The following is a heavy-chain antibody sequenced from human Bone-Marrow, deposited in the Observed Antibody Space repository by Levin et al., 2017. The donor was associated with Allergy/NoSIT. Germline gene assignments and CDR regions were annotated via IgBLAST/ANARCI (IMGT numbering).Heavy chain of an antibody. CDR2: INPNSGGT. D-gene: IGHD2-15*01. Sequence: GESLKISCKTSGYTFTGYYIHWVRQAPGQGLEWMGWINPNSGGTNYAEKVQGRITLTRDTSISTAYMELSRLRSDDTAVFYCARGGSRLSDWGQGTLVTVSS. CDR1: GYTFTGYY. CDR3: ARGGSRLSD. V-gene: IGHV1-2*02. J-gene: IGHJ4*02.